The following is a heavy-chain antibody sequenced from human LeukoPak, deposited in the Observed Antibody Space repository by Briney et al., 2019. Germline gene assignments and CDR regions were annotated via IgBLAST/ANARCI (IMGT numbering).Heavy chain of an antibody. Sequence: GGSLRLSCAASGFTFSSYGMHWVRQAPGQRLEWVAFISYDGSNKYYADSAKGRFTISRDNSKNTLYLQMNNLRADDTAVYYCAKARYDGEVMIAATDYWGQGTLVTVSS. V-gene: IGHV3-30*18. D-gene: IGHD2-15*01. CDR1: GFTFSSYG. CDR3: AKARYDGEVMIAATDY. CDR2: ISYDGSNK. J-gene: IGHJ4*02.